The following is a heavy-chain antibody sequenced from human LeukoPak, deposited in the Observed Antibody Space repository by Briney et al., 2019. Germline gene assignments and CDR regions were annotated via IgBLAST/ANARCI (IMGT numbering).Heavy chain of an antibody. CDR2: IYYSGST. V-gene: IGHV4-31*03. CDR1: GGSISSGGYY. CDR3: ARETSLYGAKDFDY. J-gene: IGHJ4*02. Sequence: PSETLSLTCTVSGGSISSGGYYWSWIRQHPGKGLEWIGYIYYSGSTYYNPSLKSRVTISVDTSKNQFSLKLSSVTAADTAVYYCARETSLYGAKDFDYWGQGTLVTVSS. D-gene: IGHD4-17*01.